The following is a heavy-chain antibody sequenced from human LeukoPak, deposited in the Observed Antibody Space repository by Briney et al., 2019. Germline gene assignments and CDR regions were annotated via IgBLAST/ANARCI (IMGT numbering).Heavy chain of an antibody. CDR1: GGSISSYY. J-gene: IGHJ4*02. D-gene: IGHD3-22*01. V-gene: IGHV4-59*01. CDR2: IYYSGST. CDR3: ARDRYSDSRGYYGIGDY. Sequence: SETLSLTCTVSGGSISSYYWSWIRQPPGKGLEWIGYIYYSGSTNYNPSLKSRVTISVDTSKNQFSLKLSSVTAADTAVYYCARDRYSDSRGYYGIGDYWGQGTLVTVSS.